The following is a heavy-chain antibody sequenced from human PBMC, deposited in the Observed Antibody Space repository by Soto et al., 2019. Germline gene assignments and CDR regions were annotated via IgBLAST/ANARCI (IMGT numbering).Heavy chain of an antibody. CDR1: GGTFSSYA. CDR3: ARDTVDIVVIRGIYYYYGMDV. CDR2: IIPIFGTA. J-gene: IGHJ6*04. Sequence: SVKVSCKASGGTFSSYAISWVRQAPGQGLEWMGGIIPIFGTANYAQKFQGRVTITADESTSTAYMELSSLRSEDTAVYYCARDTVDIVVIRGIYYYYGMDVCGEGAPATVYS. V-gene: IGHV1-69*13. D-gene: IGHD2-15*01.